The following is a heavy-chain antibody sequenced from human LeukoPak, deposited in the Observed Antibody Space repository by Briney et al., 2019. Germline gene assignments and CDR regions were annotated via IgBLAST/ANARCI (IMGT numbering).Heavy chain of an antibody. Sequence: PGGSLRLSCAASGFTFSSYAMHWVRQAPGKGLEYVSAISSNGGSTYYANSVKGRFTISRENAKNSLYLQMNSLRAGDTAVYYCARAAYSSTWYSRYFDLWGRGTLVTVSS. CDR1: GFTFSSYA. CDR3: ARAAYSSTWYSRYFDL. CDR2: ISSNGGST. J-gene: IGHJ2*01. D-gene: IGHD6-13*01. V-gene: IGHV3-64*01.